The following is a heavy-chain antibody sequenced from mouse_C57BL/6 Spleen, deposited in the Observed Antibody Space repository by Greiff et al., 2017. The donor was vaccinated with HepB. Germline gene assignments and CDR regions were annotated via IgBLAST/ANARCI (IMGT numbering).Heavy chain of an antibody. Sequence: EVQLQQSGPVLVKPGASVKMSCKASGYTFTDYYMNWVKQSHGKSLEWIGVINPYNGGTSYNQKFKGKATLTVDKSSSTAYMELNSLTSEDSAVYYCARRDYYGSSPSFDYWGQGTTLTVSS. CDR3: ARRDYYGSSPSFDY. D-gene: IGHD1-1*01. J-gene: IGHJ2*01. CDR2: INPYNGGT. CDR1: GYTFTDYY. V-gene: IGHV1-19*01.